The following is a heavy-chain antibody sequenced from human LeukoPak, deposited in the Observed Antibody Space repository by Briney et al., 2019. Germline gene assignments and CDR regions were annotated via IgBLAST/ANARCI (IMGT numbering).Heavy chain of an antibody. J-gene: IGHJ5*02. CDR3: ARHGTSGTNLNWFDP. CDR2: IYYSGSI. Sequence: SETLSLTCTVSGGSISSFYWSWIRQPPGKGLEWIGYIYYSGSINYNPSLKSRVTISVDTSKNQFSLKLSSVTAADTAVYYCARHGTSGTNLNWFDPWGQGTLVTVSS. V-gene: IGHV4-59*01. D-gene: IGHD1-1*01. CDR1: GGSISSFY.